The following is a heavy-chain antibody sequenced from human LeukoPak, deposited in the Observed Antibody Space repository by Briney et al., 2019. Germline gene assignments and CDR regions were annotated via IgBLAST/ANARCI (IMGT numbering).Heavy chain of an antibody. CDR2: ISSSGNTI. Sequence: GGSLRLSCAASGFTFTSYELNWVRQAPGKGLEWVSYISSSGNTISYADSVKGRFTISRDNAKNSLYLQVISLRAEDTAVYYCARGPSIAARYDAFDIWGQGTMVTVSS. CDR1: GFTFTSYE. D-gene: IGHD6-6*01. CDR3: ARGPSIAARYDAFDI. J-gene: IGHJ3*02. V-gene: IGHV3-48*03.